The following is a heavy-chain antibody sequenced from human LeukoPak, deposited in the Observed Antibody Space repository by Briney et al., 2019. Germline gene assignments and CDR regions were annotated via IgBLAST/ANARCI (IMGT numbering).Heavy chain of an antibody. CDR3: AKERIVATSPSLGY. CDR2: ISYDGSNK. J-gene: IGHJ4*02. V-gene: IGHV3-30*18. CDR1: GFTFSSYG. Sequence: GRSLRLSCAASGFTFSSYGMHWVRQAPGKGLEWVAVISYDGSNKYYADSVKGRFTISRDNSKNTLYLQMNSLRAEDTAVYYCAKERIVATSPSLGYWGQGTLVTVSS. D-gene: IGHD5-12*01.